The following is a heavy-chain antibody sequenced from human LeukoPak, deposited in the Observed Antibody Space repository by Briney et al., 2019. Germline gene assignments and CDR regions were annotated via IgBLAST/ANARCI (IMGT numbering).Heavy chain of an antibody. CDR3: ARHVSVTPWFFDL. CDR2: VHSSGST. V-gene: IGHV4-59*08. D-gene: IGHD4-17*01. Sequence: PETLSLTCTFSGGSMSGQFWSWFRQPPGKGLEWIGYVHSSGSTNYNPSLKSRVTISIDTSKNQFSLNLSSVTAADTALYYCARHVSVTPWFFDLWGRGTLVTVSS. J-gene: IGHJ2*01. CDR1: GGSMSGQF.